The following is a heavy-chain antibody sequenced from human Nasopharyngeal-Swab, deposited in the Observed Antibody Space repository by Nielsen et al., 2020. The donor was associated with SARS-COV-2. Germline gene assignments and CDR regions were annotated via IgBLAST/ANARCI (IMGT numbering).Heavy chain of an antibody. Sequence: GESLKISCAASGFTFSRYAMNWVRQAPGKGLEWVSLMSGRGDGTYYADSVKGRFTISRDNYQKTLHLQIDRLRVEDTAVYYCAKGPYESSAYFDYMDIWGQGTLVTVSS. CDR1: GFTFSRYA. D-gene: IGHD3-22*01. CDR3: AKGPYESSAYFDYMDI. J-gene: IGHJ4*02. CDR2: MSGRGDGT. V-gene: IGHV3-23*01.